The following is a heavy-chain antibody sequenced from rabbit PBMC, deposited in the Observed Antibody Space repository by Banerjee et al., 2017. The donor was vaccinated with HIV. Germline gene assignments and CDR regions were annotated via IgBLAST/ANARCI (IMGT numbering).Heavy chain of an antibody. CDR1: GFDLSSGYY. J-gene: IGHJ3*01. Sequence: QSLEESGGDLVKPGASLTLTCTVSGFDLSSGYYMSWVRQAPGKGLEWIGCIYNGDGSTWYASWAKGRFTISKTSSTTVTLQMTSLTAADTATYFCARGGADTCTYAHLWGQGTLVTVS. CDR2: IYNGDGST. CDR3: ARGGADTCTYAHL. V-gene: IGHV1S40*01. D-gene: IGHD6-1*01.